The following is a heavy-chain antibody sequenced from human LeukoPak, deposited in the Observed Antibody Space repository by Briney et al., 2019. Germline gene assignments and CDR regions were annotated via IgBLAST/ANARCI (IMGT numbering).Heavy chain of an antibody. D-gene: IGHD6-19*01. J-gene: IGHJ5*02. CDR3: ATGRGALASSSSTP. Sequence: ASVKVSCKASGYTFTSYDINWVRQAPGQGLEWMGWMNPNSGNTGYEQKFQGRVTMTRTTSISTAYMALSSLRPGPPPAHHCATGRGALASSSSTPCSQATLVTASS. CDR2: MNPNSGNT. CDR1: GYTFTSYD. V-gene: IGHV1-8*01.